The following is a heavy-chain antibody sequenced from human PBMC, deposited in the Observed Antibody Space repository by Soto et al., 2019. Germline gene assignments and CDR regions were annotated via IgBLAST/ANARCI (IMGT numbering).Heavy chain of an antibody. J-gene: IGHJ4*02. CDR1: GGSIRNGDYY. V-gene: IGHV4-30-4*01. D-gene: IGHD1-26*01. CDR3: VTVNLVGAAYYFDY. CDR2: VYYSGTT. Sequence: SETLSLTCTVSGGSIRNGDYYWGWIRQPPGKGLEWIGYVYYSGTTYSHPSLNSRVSISVDTSEDQFSLRLTSVTAADTAVYYCVTVNLVGAAYYFDYWGPGTLVTVSS.